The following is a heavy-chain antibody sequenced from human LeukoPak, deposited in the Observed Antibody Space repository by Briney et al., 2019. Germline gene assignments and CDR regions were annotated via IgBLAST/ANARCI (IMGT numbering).Heavy chain of an antibody. CDR2: IIPIFGTA. J-gene: IGHJ5*02. D-gene: IGHD2-15*01. Sequence: SVKVSCKASGYTFTSYAISWVRQAPGQGLEWMGGIIPIFGTANYAQKFQGRVTITADESTSTAYMELSSLRSEDTAVYYCARAGGGSCYGLCWFDPWGQGTLVTVSS. V-gene: IGHV1-69*13. CDR3: ARAGGGSCYGLCWFDP. CDR1: GYTFTSYA.